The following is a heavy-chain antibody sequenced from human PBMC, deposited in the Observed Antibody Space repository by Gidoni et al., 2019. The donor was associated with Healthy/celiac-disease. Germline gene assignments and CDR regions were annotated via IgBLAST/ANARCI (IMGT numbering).Heavy chain of an antibody. V-gene: IGHV4-59*01. D-gene: IGHD1-26*01. CDR1: GGSISSYY. CDR2: IYYSGST. Sequence: QVQLQESGPGLVKPSETLSLTCTVSGGSISSYYWSWIRQPPGKGLEWIGYIYYSGSTNYNPSLKSRVTISVDTSKNQFSLKLSSVTAADTAVYYCAREWVIDPQRLLGGWFDPWGQGTLVTVSS. J-gene: IGHJ5*02. CDR3: AREWVIDPQRLLGGWFDP.